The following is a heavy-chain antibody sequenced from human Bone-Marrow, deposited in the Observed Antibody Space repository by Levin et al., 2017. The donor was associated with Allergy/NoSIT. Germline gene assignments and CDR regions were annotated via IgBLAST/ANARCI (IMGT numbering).Heavy chain of an antibody. V-gene: IGHV1-69*04. D-gene: IGHD4-11*01. CDR3: ARERLSNYYYYYGMDV. CDR1: GGTFSSYT. J-gene: IGHJ6*02. CDR2: IIPILGIA. Sequence: SVKVSCKASGGTFSSYTISWVRQAPGQGLEWMGRIIPILGIANYAQKFQGRVTITADKSTSTAYMELSSLRSEDTAVYYCARERLSNYYYYYGMDVWGQGTTVTVSS.